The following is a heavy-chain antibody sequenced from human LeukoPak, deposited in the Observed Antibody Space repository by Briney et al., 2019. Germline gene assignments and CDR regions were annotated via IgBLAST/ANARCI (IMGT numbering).Heavy chain of an antibody. CDR3: ARQFHYYDSSADDAFDI. V-gene: IGHV5-51*01. D-gene: IGHD3-22*01. Sequence: GESLKISCKGSGYSFTSYWIGWVRQMPGKGLEWMGIIYPGDSDTRYSPSFQGQVTISADKSISTAYLQWSSLKASDTAMYYCARQFHYYDSSADDAFDIWGQGTMVTVSS. CDR2: IYPGDSDT. J-gene: IGHJ3*02. CDR1: GYSFTSYW.